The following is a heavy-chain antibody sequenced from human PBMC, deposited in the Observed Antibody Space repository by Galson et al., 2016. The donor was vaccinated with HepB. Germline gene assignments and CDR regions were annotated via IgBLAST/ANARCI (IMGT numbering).Heavy chain of an antibody. CDR3: TKAPNTYTYFDP. D-gene: IGHD1-1*01. J-gene: IGHJ5*02. Sequence: SPRLSCAASGFNLSNYAMAWVRQAPGKGLEWVSTLSASGGGRYYADSVEGRFTISRDNSKNTLYLQMTSLRAEDMAEYYYTKAPNTYTYFDPWGQGTLVTVSS. CDR1: GFNLSNYA. V-gene: IGHV3-23*01. CDR2: LSASGGGR.